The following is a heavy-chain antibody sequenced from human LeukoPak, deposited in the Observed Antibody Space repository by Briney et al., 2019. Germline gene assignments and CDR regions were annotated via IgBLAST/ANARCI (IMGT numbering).Heavy chain of an antibody. CDR3: ARSRYYYDSSGPFDY. CDR1: GGTFSSYA. Sequence: GASVKVSCKASGGTFSSYAISWVRQAPGQGLEWMGRIIPILGIANYAQKFQGRVTITADKSTCTAYMELSSLRSEDTAVYYCARSRYYYDSSGPFDYWGQGTLVTVSS. J-gene: IGHJ4*02. V-gene: IGHV1-69*04. D-gene: IGHD3-22*01. CDR2: IIPILGIA.